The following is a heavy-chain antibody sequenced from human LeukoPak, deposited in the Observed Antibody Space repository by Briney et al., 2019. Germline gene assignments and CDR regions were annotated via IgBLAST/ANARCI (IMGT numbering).Heavy chain of an antibody. Sequence: SETLSLTCTVSGGSISSTSYYWAWIRQPPGKGLDWIGSIYYSGSTYYNLSLKSRVTISVDTSKNQFSLKLSSVTAADTAVYYCARRDIVATLSLWGQGALVTVSS. D-gene: IGHD5-12*01. V-gene: IGHV4-39*01. CDR1: GGSISSTSYY. CDR3: ARRDIVATLSL. J-gene: IGHJ4*02. CDR2: IYYSGST.